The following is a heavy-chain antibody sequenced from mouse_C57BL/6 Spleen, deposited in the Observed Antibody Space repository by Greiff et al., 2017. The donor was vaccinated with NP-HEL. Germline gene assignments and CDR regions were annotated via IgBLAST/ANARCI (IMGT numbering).Heavy chain of an antibody. D-gene: IGHD4-1*01. V-gene: IGHV1-64*01. CDR3: ARGNWDAWFAY. CDR1: GYTFTSYW. Sequence: QVQLQQPGAELVKPGASVKLSCKASGYTFTSYWMHWVKQRPGQGLEWIGMIHPNSGSTNYNEKFKSKATLTVDKASSTAYMQLSSLTSEDSAVYYCARGNWDAWFAYWGQGTLVTVSA. J-gene: IGHJ3*01. CDR2: IHPNSGST.